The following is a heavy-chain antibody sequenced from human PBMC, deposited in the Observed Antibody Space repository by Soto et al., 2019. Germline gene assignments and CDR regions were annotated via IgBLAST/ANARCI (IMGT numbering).Heavy chain of an antibody. CDR1: GFTVSSNY. V-gene: IGHV3-53*02. Sequence: EVQLVETGGGLIQPGGSLRLSCAASGFTVSSNYMSWVRQAPGKGLEWVSVIYSGGSTYYADSVKGRFTISRDNSKNTLYLQMNSLRAEDTAVYYCASNEVGATRYYYYGMDVWGQGTTVTVSS. CDR2: IYSGGST. CDR3: ASNEVGATRYYYYGMDV. J-gene: IGHJ6*02. D-gene: IGHD1-26*01.